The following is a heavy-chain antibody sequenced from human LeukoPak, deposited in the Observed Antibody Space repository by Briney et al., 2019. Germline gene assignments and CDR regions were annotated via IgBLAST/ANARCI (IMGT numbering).Heavy chain of an antibody. CDR2: ISSDGTNK. Sequence: GGSLRLSCAPSGFTFSSYGMHWVRQAPGKGLEWVAAISSDGTNKLYADSVEGRFTISRDHSKNTLYLQMNSPRPEDTSMYYCAKEDFGGSYFDYWGQGTLVTVSS. J-gene: IGHJ4*02. D-gene: IGHD3-10*01. CDR1: GFTFSSYG. CDR3: AKEDFGGSYFDY. V-gene: IGHV3-30*18.